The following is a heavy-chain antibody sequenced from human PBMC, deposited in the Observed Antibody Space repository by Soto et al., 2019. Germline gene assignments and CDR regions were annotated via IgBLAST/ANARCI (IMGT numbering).Heavy chain of an antibody. Sequence: ASVKVSCKASGGTFSSYAISWVRQAPGQGLEWMGGIIPVFGTANYAQKFQGRVTITADESTSTAYMELSSLRSEDTAVYYSARDTIHCSSTSCYYYYYGMDVWGQGTTVTVSS. CDR3: ARDTIHCSSTSCYYYYYGMDV. CDR1: GGTFSSYA. J-gene: IGHJ6*02. D-gene: IGHD2-2*01. CDR2: IIPVFGTA. V-gene: IGHV1-69*13.